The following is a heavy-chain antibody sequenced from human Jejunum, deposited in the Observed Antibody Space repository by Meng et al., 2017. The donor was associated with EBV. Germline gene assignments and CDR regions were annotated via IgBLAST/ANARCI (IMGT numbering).Heavy chain of an antibody. V-gene: IGHV4-30-2*01. CDR1: GGSISSGGYS. CDR3: ARGAYFDY. Sequence: HPQLQESGSGLVKPSETLSLTCAVSGGSISSGGYSWHWIRQPPGKGLQWIGYIYYSGSAFYNPSLKSRVTLSVDRSKNQFSLNLSSVTAADTAVYYCARGAYFDYWGQGTLVTVSS. J-gene: IGHJ4*02. CDR2: IYYSGSA.